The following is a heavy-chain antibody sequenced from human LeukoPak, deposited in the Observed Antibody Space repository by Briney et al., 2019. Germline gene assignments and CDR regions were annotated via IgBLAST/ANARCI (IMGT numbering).Heavy chain of an antibody. Sequence: GGSLRLSCAASGFTFSTYVMSWVRQTPGKGLEWVSTISNSGGSTYNADSVKGRFTISRDNSKNTLYLQMNSLRAEDTAVYFCANSYTVTTSPFDYWGQGTLVTVSS. CDR2: ISNSGGST. D-gene: IGHD4-17*01. V-gene: IGHV3-23*01. J-gene: IGHJ4*02. CDR3: ANSYTVTTSPFDY. CDR1: GFTFSTYV.